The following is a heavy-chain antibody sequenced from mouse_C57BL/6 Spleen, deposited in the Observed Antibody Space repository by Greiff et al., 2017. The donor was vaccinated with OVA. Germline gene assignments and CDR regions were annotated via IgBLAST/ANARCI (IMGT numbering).Heavy chain of an antibody. CDR2: IWSGGST. V-gene: IGHV2-2*01. CDR1: GFSLTSYG. Sequence: QVQLQQSGPGLVQPSQSLSITCTVSGFSLTSYGVHWVRQSPGKGLEWLGVIWSGGSTDYNAAFISSLTISKDKSKSQVFFKMNSLQADDTAIYYCARLWGSYGYYAMDYWGQGTSVTVSS. J-gene: IGHJ4*01. CDR3: ARLWGSYGYYAMDY. D-gene: IGHD1-1*02.